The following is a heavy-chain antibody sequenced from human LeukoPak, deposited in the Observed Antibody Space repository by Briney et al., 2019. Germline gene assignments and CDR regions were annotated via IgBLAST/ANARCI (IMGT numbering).Heavy chain of an antibody. D-gene: IGHD6-13*01. Sequence: PGGSLRLSCAASGFTFDDYAMHWVRQAPGKGLEWVSGICWNSGSRGYADSVKGQFTISRDNAKTSLYLQMNSLRAEDTALYYCAKDLYSSQQLVGVDYWGQGTLVTVSS. CDR1: GFTFDDYA. V-gene: IGHV3-9*01. J-gene: IGHJ4*02. CDR3: AKDLYSSQQLVGVDY. CDR2: ICWNSGSR.